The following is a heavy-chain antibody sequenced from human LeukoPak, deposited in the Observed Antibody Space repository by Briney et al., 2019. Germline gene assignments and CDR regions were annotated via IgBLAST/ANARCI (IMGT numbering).Heavy chain of an antibody. Sequence: GRSLRLSCAASGFRFDDYAMHRVRQVPGKGLEWVSGISWNSDNTGYADSVKGRFTISRDNAKNSLYLQMNSLRAEDTALYYCAKGYYYGSGSYSRAFDIWGQGTMVTVSS. V-gene: IGHV3-9*01. CDR1: GFRFDDYA. D-gene: IGHD3-10*01. CDR3: AKGYYYGSGSYSRAFDI. CDR2: ISWNSDNT. J-gene: IGHJ3*02.